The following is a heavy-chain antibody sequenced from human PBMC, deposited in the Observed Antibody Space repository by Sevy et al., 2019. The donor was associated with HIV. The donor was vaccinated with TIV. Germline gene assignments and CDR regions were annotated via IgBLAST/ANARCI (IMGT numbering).Heavy chain of an antibody. CDR1: GFTFSSYA. J-gene: IGHJ4*02. Sequence: GGSLRLSCAASGFTFSSYAMSWVRQAPGKGLEWVSAISGRGGSTYYADSVKGRFTISREKSKNTLYLQMNSLRAEDRAVYYCAKDGDVLLWFGELSAYFDYWGQGTLVTVSS. V-gene: IGHV3-23*01. CDR3: AKDGDVLLWFGELSAYFDY. D-gene: IGHD3-10*01. CDR2: ISGRGGST.